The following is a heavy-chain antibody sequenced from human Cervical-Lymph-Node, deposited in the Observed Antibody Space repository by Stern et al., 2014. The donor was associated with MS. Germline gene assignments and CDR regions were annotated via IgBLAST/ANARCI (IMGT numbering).Heavy chain of an antibody. J-gene: IGHJ4*02. CDR2: IFPGGSDI. V-gene: IGHV5-51*01. Sequence: VQLVQSGPEVKRPGESLKISCQASGYTFTSYWIGWVRQMPGKGLEWSGIIFPGGSDIRYSPSFQGQVTISADKSSSTAYLQWNNLKASDTAIYYCARQRYFDYWGQGTLVTVSS. CDR1: GYTFTSYW. CDR3: ARQRYFDY.